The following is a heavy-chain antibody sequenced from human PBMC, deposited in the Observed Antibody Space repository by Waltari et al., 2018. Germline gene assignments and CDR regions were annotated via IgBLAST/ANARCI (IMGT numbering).Heavy chain of an antibody. CDR1: GYTFTGYY. CDR3: ATDQAPTYYYDSSGYVS. D-gene: IGHD3-22*01. V-gene: IGHV1-2*02. Sequence: QVQLVQSGAEVKKPGASVKVSCKASGYTFTGYYMHWVRQAPGQGLEWRGGIKPNSGGTNYAQRFQGRVTMTRETSISTAYMELSRLRSDDTAVYYCATDQAPTYYYDSSGYVSWGQGTLVTVSS. J-gene: IGHJ4*02. CDR2: IKPNSGGT.